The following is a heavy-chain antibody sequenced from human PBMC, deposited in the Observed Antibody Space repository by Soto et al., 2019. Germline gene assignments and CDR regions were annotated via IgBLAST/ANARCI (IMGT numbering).Heavy chain of an antibody. CDR2: INPNSGGT. D-gene: IGHD4-4*01. J-gene: IGHJ6*02. V-gene: IGHV1-2*04. CDR1: GYTFTGYY. Sequence: QVQLVQSGAEVKKPGASVKVSCKASGYTFTGYYMHWVRQAPGQGLEWMGWINPNSGGTNYAQKFQGWVTMTRDTSISTADMELSRLRSDDTAVYYCARDRNYAPLGYYYGMDVWGQGTTVTVSS. CDR3: ARDRNYAPLGYYYGMDV.